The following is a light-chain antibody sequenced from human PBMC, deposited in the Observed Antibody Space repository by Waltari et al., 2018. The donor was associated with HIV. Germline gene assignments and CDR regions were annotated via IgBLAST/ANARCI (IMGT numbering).Light chain of an antibody. V-gene: IGLV2-11*01. CDR2: DVT. Sequence: QSALTQPRSVSGSPGQSVTIPCTGTSSAIGDYNYVSWYQQHPGKAPKLMLYDVTKRPSGVPDRFSGSKSGNTASLTISGLQAEDEAAYYCCSFAGSYTLVFGGGTKLTVL. CDR3: CSFAGSYTLV. CDR1: SSAIGDYNY. J-gene: IGLJ3*02.